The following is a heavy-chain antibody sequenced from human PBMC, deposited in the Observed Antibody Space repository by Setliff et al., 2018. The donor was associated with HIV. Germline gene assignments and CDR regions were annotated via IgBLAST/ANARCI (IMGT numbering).Heavy chain of an antibody. CDR3: AIDHVTNIAESGYGYTRIDP. CDR1: GGSIISEISW. Sequence: SETLSLTCTVSGGSIISEISWWAWIRQPAGKGPEWLGQIYMRGGTDYNPSLEGRVTISLDTSMNQFSLKLTSVTAADTAVYYCAIDHVTNIAESGYGYTRIDPWGPGISVTV. CDR2: IYMRGGT. D-gene: IGHD5-18*01. J-gene: IGHJ5*02. V-gene: IGHV4-61*09.